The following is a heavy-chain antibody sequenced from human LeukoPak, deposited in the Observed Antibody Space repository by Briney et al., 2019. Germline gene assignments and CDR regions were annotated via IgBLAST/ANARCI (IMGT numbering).Heavy chain of an antibody. J-gene: IGHJ4*02. Sequence: PGGSLRLSCATSGFTFTDYYMSWIRQAPGKGLEWVSYISVSGTTMYYADSVKGRFTLSRDNAKNSLYLQMNSLRAEDTAVYYCASGTGPPDYWGQGTLVTVSS. CDR2: ISVSGTTM. V-gene: IGHV3-11*01. CDR3: ASGTGPPDY. CDR1: GFTFTDYY.